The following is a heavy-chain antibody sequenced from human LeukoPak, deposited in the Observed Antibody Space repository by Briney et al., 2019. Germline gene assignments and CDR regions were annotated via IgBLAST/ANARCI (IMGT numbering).Heavy chain of an antibody. J-gene: IGHJ4*02. Sequence: GGSLRLSCAPSGFIFSDYWFHWVRQTPGQGLVWVAAINRDGTGTSHADSVRGRFTVSRDNAKNTLYLQLNSVRADDTAVYYCARGLSYAVAYGDYWGQGTLVTVSS. CDR1: GFIFSDYW. CDR2: INRDGTGT. CDR3: ARGLSYAVAYGDY. D-gene: IGHD6-19*01. V-gene: IGHV3-74*01.